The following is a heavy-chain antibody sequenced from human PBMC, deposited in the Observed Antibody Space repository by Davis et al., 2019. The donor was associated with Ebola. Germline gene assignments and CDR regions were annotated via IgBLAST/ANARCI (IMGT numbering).Heavy chain of an antibody. CDR1: GGSISSNY. J-gene: IGHJ4*02. Sequence: SETLSLTCTASGGSISSNYWSWIRQPPGKGLAWIGYIYYSGTTNYNPSLKSRVTISIDTSKTQFSLKLSSVTPADTAVYYCARANEWLPGYFDSWGQGTLVTVSS. V-gene: IGHV4-59*01. CDR3: ARANEWLPGYFDS. CDR2: IYYSGTT. D-gene: IGHD6-19*01.